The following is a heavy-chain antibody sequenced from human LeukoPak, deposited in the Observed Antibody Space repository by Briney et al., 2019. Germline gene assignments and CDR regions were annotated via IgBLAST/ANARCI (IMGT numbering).Heavy chain of an antibody. CDR3: AKVFFSGSYYAASDY. J-gene: IGHJ4*02. Sequence: PGGSLRLSCAASGFTFSTYGMHWVRQAPGRGLEWVAFISYDGSNKYYADSVKGRFTISRDNSKNTLYLQMNSLGAEDTAVYYCAKVFFSGSYYAASDYWGQGTLVTVSS. V-gene: IGHV3-30*18. CDR1: GFTFSTYG. D-gene: IGHD1-26*01. CDR2: ISYDGSNK.